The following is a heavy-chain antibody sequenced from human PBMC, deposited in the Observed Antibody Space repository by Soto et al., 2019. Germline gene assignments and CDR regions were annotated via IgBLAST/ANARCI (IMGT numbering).Heavy chain of an antibody. J-gene: IGHJ6*01. CDR2: LNGDGSIT. CDR1: AFTFRSYW. D-gene: IGHD2-8*01. Sequence: PGGSLRLSCAASAFTFRSYWMNWVRLVPGKGLVWVSRLNGDGSITKYADSVKGRFTISRDNAKNTLHLQMNSLRAEDTAIYYCVRDFGYCTNGVCASWGHGT. CDR3: VRDFGYCTNGVCAS. V-gene: IGHV3-74*03.